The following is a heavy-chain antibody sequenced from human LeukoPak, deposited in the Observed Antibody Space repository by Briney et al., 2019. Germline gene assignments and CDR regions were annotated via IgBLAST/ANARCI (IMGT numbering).Heavy chain of an antibody. CDR2: IKSKTDGGTT. CDR1: GFTFSNAW. Sequence: GGSLRLSCAASGFTFSNAWMSWVRQAPGKGPEWVGRIKSKTDGGTTDYAAPVKGRFTISRDDSKNTLYLQMNSLKTEDTAVYYCTTEVLIVGATSAFDYWGQGTLVTVSS. D-gene: IGHD1-26*01. J-gene: IGHJ4*02. V-gene: IGHV3-15*01. CDR3: TTEVLIVGATSAFDY.